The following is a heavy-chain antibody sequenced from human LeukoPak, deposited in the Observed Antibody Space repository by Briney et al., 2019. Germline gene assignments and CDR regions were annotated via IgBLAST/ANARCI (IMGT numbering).Heavy chain of an antibody. J-gene: IGHJ3*02. Sequence: PGRSLRLSCAASGFTFDDYAMHWVRQAPGKGLEWVAFIRYDGSNKYYADSVKGRFTISRDNSKNTLYLQMNSLRAEDTAVYYCAKSFPLTGYSYGYLLDAFDIWGQGTMVTVSS. D-gene: IGHD5-18*01. CDR3: AKSFPLTGYSYGYLLDAFDI. CDR1: GFTFDDYA. V-gene: IGHV3-30*02. CDR2: IRYDGSNK.